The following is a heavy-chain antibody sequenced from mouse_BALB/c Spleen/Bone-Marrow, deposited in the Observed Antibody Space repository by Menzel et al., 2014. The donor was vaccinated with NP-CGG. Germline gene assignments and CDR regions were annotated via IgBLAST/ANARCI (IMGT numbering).Heavy chain of an antibody. Sequence: DVKLVESGGGLVQPGGSRKLSCAASGFTFSSFGMHWVRQAPEKGLEWVAYISSGSSTIYYADTVKGRFTISRDNPKNTLFLQMTSLRSEDTAMYYCARSNWIYYFDYWGQGTTLTVSS. CDR2: ISSGSSTI. CDR3: ARSNWIYYFDY. J-gene: IGHJ2*01. V-gene: IGHV5-17*02. CDR1: GFTFSSFG. D-gene: IGHD4-1*01.